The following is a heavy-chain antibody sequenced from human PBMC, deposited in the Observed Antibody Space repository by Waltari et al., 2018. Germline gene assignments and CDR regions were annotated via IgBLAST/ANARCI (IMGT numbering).Heavy chain of an antibody. Sequence: EVQLLESGGGLEQTGGSLRLSCAASGFTFNYAISWVRQAPGKGLEWVSTITGGGSANYSHSVKGRFTISRDNSKTTVYLQMNSRRAEDTAIYYCAKDEKYGDGYINCEYWGQGTLLTVSS. V-gene: IGHV3-23*01. CDR1: GFTFNYA. D-gene: IGHD6-25*01. CDR3: AKDEKYGDGYINCEY. J-gene: IGHJ4*02. CDR2: ITGGGSA.